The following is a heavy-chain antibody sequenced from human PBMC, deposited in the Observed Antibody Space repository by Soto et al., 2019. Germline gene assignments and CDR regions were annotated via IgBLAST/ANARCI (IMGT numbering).Heavy chain of an antibody. Sequence: EVQLVESGGGLIQPGGSLSLSCAASGFTVSSYYMSWVRQAPGKGLEWVSIIYSGGSTYYADSVKGRFTISRDNSKNTLYLQMNSLRAEDTAVYYCARGDDSSGYYPNWFDPWGQGTLVTVSS. CDR1: GFTVSSYY. J-gene: IGHJ5*02. D-gene: IGHD3-22*01. CDR3: ARGDDSSGYYPNWFDP. V-gene: IGHV3-53*01. CDR2: IYSGGST.